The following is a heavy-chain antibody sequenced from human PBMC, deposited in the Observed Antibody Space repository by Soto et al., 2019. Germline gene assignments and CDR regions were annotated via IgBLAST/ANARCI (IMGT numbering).Heavy chain of an antibody. CDR3: ARDHITLDYDQVWGSYPGNYYYHGMDV. V-gene: IGHV3-21*01. CDR2: ISSSSSYI. D-gene: IGHD3-16*02. J-gene: IGHJ6*02. CDR1: GFTFSSYS. Sequence: GGSLRLSCAASGFTFSSYSMNWVRQAPGKGLEWVSSISSSSSYIYYADSVKGRFTISRDNAKNSLYLQMNSLRAEDTAVYYCARDHITLDYDQVWGSYPGNYYYHGMDVWGQGTTVTVSS.